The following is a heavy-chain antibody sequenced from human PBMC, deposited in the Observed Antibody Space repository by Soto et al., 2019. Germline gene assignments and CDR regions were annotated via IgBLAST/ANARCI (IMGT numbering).Heavy chain of an antibody. J-gene: IGHJ5*02. D-gene: IGHD6-13*01. CDR3: ARLRIAAPGNPGP. CDR1: GYRFTTDW. Sequence: ESLKIAFKGYGYRFTTDWISWVRQIPGKGLEWMGRIDPNDSYTSYSPSFQGHVTISVDKSISTAYLQWSSLKASDTAMYYCARLRIAAPGNPGPWGQGTLVTVSS. V-gene: IGHV5-10-1*01. CDR2: IDPNDSYT.